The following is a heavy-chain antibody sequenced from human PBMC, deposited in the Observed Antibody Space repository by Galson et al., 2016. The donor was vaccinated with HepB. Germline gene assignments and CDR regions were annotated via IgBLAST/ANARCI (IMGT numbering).Heavy chain of an antibody. V-gene: IGHV4-39*01. D-gene: IGHD6-6*01. CDR2: IFSGGIL. CDR1: GDSISTYSYY. Sequence: SETLSLTCSVSGDSISTYSYYWGWIRQSPGKGLEWIGSIFSGGILYYNPSLESRVTISIDTSKRQFSLSLRSVTAADTAVYFCARQGAVRPPYYKYGMDAWGQGTTVIVS. CDR3: ARQGAVRPPYYKYGMDA. J-gene: IGHJ6*02.